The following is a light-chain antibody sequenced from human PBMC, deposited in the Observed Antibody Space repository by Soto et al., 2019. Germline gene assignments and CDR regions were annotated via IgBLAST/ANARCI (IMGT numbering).Light chain of an antibody. CDR3: QSYDSSLSGSV. CDR2: GNS. Sequence: QSVLTQPPSVSGAPGQRVTISCTGSSSHIGAGYDVHWYQQLPGTAPKLLIYGNSNRPSGVPDRFSGSKSGTSASLAITGLQAEDEAEYYCQSYDSSLSGSVFGGGTKLTVL. J-gene: IGLJ3*02. CDR1: SSHIGAGYD. V-gene: IGLV1-40*01.